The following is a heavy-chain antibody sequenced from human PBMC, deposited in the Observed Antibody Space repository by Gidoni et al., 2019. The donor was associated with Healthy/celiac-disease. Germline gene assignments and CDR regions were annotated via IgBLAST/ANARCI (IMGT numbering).Heavy chain of an antibody. CDR2: ISGSGGST. J-gene: IGHJ4*02. CDR3: AKASSWYEGYFDY. V-gene: IGHV3-23*04. CDR1: GFTFSSDA. Sequence: EVQLVASGGGLVQPGGSLRISCAAPGFTFSSDAMSWVRQAPGKGREWVSAISGSGGSTYYADSVKGRFTISRDNSKNTLYLQMNSLRAEDTAVYYCAKASSWYEGYFDYWGQGTLVTVSS. D-gene: IGHD6-13*01.